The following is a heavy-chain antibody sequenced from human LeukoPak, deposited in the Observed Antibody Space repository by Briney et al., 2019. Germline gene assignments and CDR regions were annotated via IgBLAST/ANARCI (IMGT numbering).Heavy chain of an antibody. Sequence: ASVKVSCKASGYTFTNYTLNWVRQAPGQGLEWMGWIDTNTGNPTYAQGFIGRFVFSLDTSVTTAYLQISSLKAEDTAVYYCARPVGGNGMDVWGQGTTVTVSS. CDR1: GYTFTNYT. D-gene: IGHD1-26*01. V-gene: IGHV7-4-1*02. CDR3: ARPVGGNGMDV. J-gene: IGHJ6*02. CDR2: IDTNTGNP.